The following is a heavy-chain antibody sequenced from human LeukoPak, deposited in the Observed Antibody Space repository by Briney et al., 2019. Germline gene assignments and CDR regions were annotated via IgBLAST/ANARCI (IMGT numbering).Heavy chain of an antibody. CDR1: GFTFNNYA. D-gene: IGHD2-21*02. CDR3: EKDLGGSGDYRPY. J-gene: IGHJ4*02. V-gene: IGHV3-23*01. CDR2: ISGSDGST. Sequence: GGSLRLSCVASGFTFNNYAMSWVRQAPGKGLEWVSAISGSDGSTYYADSVKGRFTISRDNSKNTLYLQMNSLSAEDTAVYYCEKDLGGSGDYRPYWGQGSVVTVSS.